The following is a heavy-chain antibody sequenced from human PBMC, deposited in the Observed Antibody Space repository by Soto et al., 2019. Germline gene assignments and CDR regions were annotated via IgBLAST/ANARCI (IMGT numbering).Heavy chain of an antibody. CDR2: IYYSGST. V-gene: IGHV4-39*01. J-gene: IGHJ6*02. Sequence: QLQLQESGPGLVKPSETLSLTCTVPGGSISSSSYYWGWIRQPPGKGLEWIGSIYYSGSTYYNPSLKSRVTISVDTSKNQFSLKLSSVTAADTAVYYCARRLYYDSSGFEGGGMDVWGQGTTVTVSS. CDR3: ARRLYYDSSGFEGGGMDV. CDR1: GGSISSSSYY. D-gene: IGHD3-22*01.